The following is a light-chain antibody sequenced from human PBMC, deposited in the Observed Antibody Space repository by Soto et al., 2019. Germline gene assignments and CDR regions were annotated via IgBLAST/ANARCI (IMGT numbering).Light chain of an antibody. CDR2: RAS. CDR1: QSISTW. CDR3: QQYDDYPLT. V-gene: IGKV1-5*03. Sequence: DIQMTQSPSSLSASVGDRVTITCRASQSISTWLAWFQQKPGKAPKLLIYRASSLESGAPSRFSGTGSGTEFTLTISSLQPDDFATYYCQQYDDYPLTFGQGTKVEIK. J-gene: IGKJ1*01.